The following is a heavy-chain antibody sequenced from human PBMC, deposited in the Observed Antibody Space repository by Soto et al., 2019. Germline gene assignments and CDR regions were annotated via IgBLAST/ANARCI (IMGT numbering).Heavy chain of an antibody. J-gene: IGHJ6*02. D-gene: IGHD5-18*01. V-gene: IGHV3-48*02. Sequence: EVQLVESGGGLVQPGGSLRLSCAASGFTFSSYSMNWVRQAPGKGLEWVSYISSSSSTIYYADSVKGRFTISRDNAKNSLYLQMNSLRDEDTAVYYCARVPRLAMAYYGRDVWGQGTTVTVSS. CDR1: GFTFSSYS. CDR3: ARVPRLAMAYYGRDV. CDR2: ISSSSSTI.